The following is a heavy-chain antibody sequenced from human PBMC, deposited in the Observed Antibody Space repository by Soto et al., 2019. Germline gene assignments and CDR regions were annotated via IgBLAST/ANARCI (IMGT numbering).Heavy chain of an antibody. CDR3: ARVPDR. D-gene: IGHD2-2*01. CDR1: GGSISNGGFS. Sequence: SEPLCVTCGVSGGSISNGGFSWSWIRQPPGKGLEWIGYIYHSGSTYYNPSLKSRVTISVDRSKNQFSLKLSSVTAADTAVYYCARVPDRWGQGTLVTVS. J-gene: IGHJ5*02. V-gene: IGHV4-30-2*01. CDR2: IYHSGST.